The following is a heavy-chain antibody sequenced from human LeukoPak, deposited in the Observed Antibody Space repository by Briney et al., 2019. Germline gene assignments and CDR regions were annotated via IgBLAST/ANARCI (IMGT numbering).Heavy chain of an antibody. CDR1: GGSISSYY. J-gene: IGHJ4*02. CDR2: IYYSGST. V-gene: IGHV4-59*01. Sequence: PSETLSLTCTVSGGSISSYYWSWIRQPPGKGLEWIGYIYYSGSTNYNPSLKSRVTISVDTSKNQFSLKLSSVTAADTAVYYCARQLADSSSSAFDYWGQGTLVTVSS. D-gene: IGHD6-6*01. CDR3: ARQLADSSSSAFDY.